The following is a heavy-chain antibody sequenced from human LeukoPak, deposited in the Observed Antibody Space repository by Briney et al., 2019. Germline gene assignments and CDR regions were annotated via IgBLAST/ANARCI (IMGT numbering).Heavy chain of an antibody. D-gene: IGHD6-19*01. V-gene: IGHV1-18*01. CDR3: ARGVAGTEGLFEY. CDR2: FSAYNGNT. CDR1: GYTFTNYG. Sequence: ASVKVSCKASGYTFTNYGITWVRQAPGQGLEWMGWFSAYNGNTNYAQMLQDRVTMTTDTSTNTAYMELRSLRSDDTAVYFCARGVAGTEGLFEYWGQGTLVTVSS. J-gene: IGHJ4*02.